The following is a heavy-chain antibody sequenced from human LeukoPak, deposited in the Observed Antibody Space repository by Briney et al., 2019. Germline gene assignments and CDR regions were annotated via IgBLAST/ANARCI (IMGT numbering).Heavy chain of an antibody. V-gene: IGHV1-46*03. J-gene: IGHJ6*03. CDR1: GYTFTSYY. D-gene: IGHD6-6*01. Sequence: GASVKVSCKASGYTFTSYYMHWVRQAPGQGLEWMGIINPSGGSTSYAQKFQGRVTMTRDTSTSTVYMELSSLRSEDTAVYYCARVYTSSSSVTVVYYYYYMDFWGKGTTVTVSS. CDR2: INPSGGST. CDR3: ARVYTSSSSVTVVYYYYYMDF.